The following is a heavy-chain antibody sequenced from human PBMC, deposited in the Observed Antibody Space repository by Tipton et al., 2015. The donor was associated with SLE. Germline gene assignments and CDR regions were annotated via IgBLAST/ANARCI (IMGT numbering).Heavy chain of an antibody. D-gene: IGHD5/OR15-5a*01. V-gene: IGHV6-1*01. CDR3: ARASGVSTTPFDY. Sequence: GLVKPSQTLSLSCAISGDNVSSNSAAWNWIRQSPSRGLEWPGRTYYRSKWYNDYAVYVKSRITINPDTSKNQFSLQLNSVTPEDTAVYYCARASGVSTTPFDYWGQGTLVTVSS. J-gene: IGHJ4*02. CDR1: GDNVSSNSAA. CDR2: TYYRSKWYN.